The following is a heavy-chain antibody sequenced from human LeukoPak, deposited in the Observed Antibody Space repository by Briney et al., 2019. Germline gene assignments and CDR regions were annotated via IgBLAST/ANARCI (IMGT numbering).Heavy chain of an antibody. D-gene: IGHD7-27*01. CDR1: GYSFTSYW. V-gene: IGHV5-51*01. J-gene: IGHJ6*03. Sequence: GAALQISCKGSGYSFTSYWIGWVRQLPGKGLEWMGIIYPGDSDTRYSPSFQGQVTISADKSISTAYLQWSSLKASDTAMYYRARACNWGVGYYYYMDVWGKGTTVTVSS. CDR3: ARACNWGVGYYYYMDV. CDR2: IYPGDSDT.